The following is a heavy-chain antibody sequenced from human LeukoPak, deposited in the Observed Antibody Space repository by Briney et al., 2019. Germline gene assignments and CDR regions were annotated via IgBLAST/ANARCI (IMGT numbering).Heavy chain of an antibody. CDR1: GFTVSSNY. CDR2: IYSGGST. Sequence: GGSLRLSCAASGFTVSSNYMSWVRQAPGKGLEWVSVIYSGGSTYYADSVKGRFTISRDNSKNTLYLQMNSLRAEDTAVYYCARDVAAAGHAFDIWGQGTMVTVSS. CDR3: ARDVAAAGHAFDI. D-gene: IGHD6-13*01. V-gene: IGHV3-66*01. J-gene: IGHJ3*02.